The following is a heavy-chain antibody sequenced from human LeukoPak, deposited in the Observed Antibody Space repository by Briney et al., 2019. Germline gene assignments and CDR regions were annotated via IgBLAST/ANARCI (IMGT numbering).Heavy chain of an antibody. D-gene: IGHD5-12*01. CDR1: GGSFSGYY. CDR3: ARDPRSYTGYGETFDY. J-gene: IGHJ4*02. Sequence: SETLSLTCAVYGGSFSGYYWSWIRQPPGKGLEWIGEISHSGSTNYNPSLKSRVTMSLDTSEDQFSLKLSSVTAADTAVYYCARDPRSYTGYGETFDYWGQGTLVTVSS. CDR2: ISHSGST. V-gene: IGHV4-34*01.